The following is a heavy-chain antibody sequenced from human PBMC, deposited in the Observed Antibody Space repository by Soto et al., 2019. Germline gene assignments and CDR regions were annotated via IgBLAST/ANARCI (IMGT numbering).Heavy chain of an antibody. V-gene: IGHV3-30-3*01. CDR3: ARDPRETTYYLDY. CDR1: GFTFHSFT. CDR2: ISYDGTNE. Sequence: QVQLVESGGGVVQPGRSLRLSCAASGFTFHSFTMHWVRQSPGKGLEWVALISYDGTNEYYADSVKGRFTISRDNSKSTLYLQMNSLRTDDTALYYGARDPRETTYYLDYWGQGTLVTVSS. J-gene: IGHJ4*02. D-gene: IGHD1-1*01.